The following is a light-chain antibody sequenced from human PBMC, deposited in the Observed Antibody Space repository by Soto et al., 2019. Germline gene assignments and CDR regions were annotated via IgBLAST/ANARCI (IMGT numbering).Light chain of an antibody. CDR1: SSDVGGYNY. J-gene: IGLJ2*01. CDR3: SSYTSSSIL. Sequence: QSALTQPASVSGSPGQSITISCTGTSSDVGGYNYVSWYQQHPGKAPKLMIYDVSNRPSGVSNRFSGSKSGNTASLTISGLQAEDEADYYCSSYTSSSILFGVGTKLTVL. CDR2: DVS. V-gene: IGLV2-14*01.